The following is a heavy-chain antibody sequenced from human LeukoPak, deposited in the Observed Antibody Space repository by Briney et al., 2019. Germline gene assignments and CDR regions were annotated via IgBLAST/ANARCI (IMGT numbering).Heavy chain of an antibody. J-gene: IGHJ4*02. CDR3: ARGRSSSGSRYFDY. CDR1: GYTFTSYY. D-gene: IGHD3-3*01. Sequence: ASVKVSCKASGYTFTSYYMHWVRQATGQGLEWMGWMNPNSGNTGYAQKFQGRVTMTRNTSISTAYMELSSLRSEDTAVYYCARGRSSSGSRYFDYWGQGTLVTVSS. CDR2: MNPNSGNT. V-gene: IGHV1-8*02.